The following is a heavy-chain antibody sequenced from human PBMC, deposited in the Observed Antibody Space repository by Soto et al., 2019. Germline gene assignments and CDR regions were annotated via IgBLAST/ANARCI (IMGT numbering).Heavy chain of an antibody. CDR1: GFTFSSYG. V-gene: IGHV3-30*18. CDR2: ISYDGSNK. J-gene: IGHJ6*02. D-gene: IGHD3-10*01. CDR3: AKDLGLLWFGEHHYGMDV. Sequence: GGSLRLSCAAPGFTFSSYGMHWVRQAPGKGLEWVAVISYDGSNKYYADSVKGRFTISRDNSKNTLYLQMNSLRAEDTAVYYCAKDLGLLWFGEHHYGMDVWGQGTTVTVSS.